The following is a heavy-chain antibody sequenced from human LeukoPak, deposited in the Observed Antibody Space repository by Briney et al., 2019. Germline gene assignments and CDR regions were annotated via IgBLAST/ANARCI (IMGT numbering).Heavy chain of an antibody. CDR2: IIPIFGTA. V-gene: IGHV1-69*13. D-gene: IGHD2-15*01. CDR3: ARGPSRYCSGGSCYPYYYYGMDV. CDR1: GYTFTDYY. J-gene: IGHJ6*02. Sequence: GASVKVSCKASGYTFTDYYIHWVRQAPGQGLEWMGGIIPIFGTANYAQKFQGRVTITADESTSTAYMELSSLRSEDTAVYYCARGPSRYCSGGSCYPYYYYGMDVWGQGTTVTVSS.